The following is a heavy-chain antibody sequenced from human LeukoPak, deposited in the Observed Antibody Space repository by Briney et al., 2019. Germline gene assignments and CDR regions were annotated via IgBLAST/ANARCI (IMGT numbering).Heavy chain of an antibody. CDR2: ISPNSGGT. CDR3: ARRTGDGAFDI. Sequence: ASVKVSCKASGYTFTDNHMHWVRQAPGQGLEWMGWISPNSGGTNYAQKFRGRVTMTRDTSPSTAYMELSGLTPDDTAFYYCARRTGDGAFDIWGQGTVVTVSS. CDR1: GYTFTDNH. J-gene: IGHJ3*02. V-gene: IGHV1-2*02. D-gene: IGHD7-27*01.